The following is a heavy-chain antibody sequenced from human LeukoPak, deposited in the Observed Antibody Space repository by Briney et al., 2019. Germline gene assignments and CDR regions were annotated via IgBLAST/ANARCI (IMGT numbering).Heavy chain of an antibody. CDR2: IKQDGSEK. CDR3: ARDLRSLGY. J-gene: IGHJ4*02. CDR1: GFTFISYW. Sequence: GGSLRLSCAASGFTFISYWMSWVRQAPGKGLEWVANIKQDGSEKYYVDSVKGRFTISRDNAKNSLYLQMNSLRAEDTAVYYCARDLRSLGYWGQGTLVTVSS. V-gene: IGHV3-7*01. D-gene: IGHD3-3*01.